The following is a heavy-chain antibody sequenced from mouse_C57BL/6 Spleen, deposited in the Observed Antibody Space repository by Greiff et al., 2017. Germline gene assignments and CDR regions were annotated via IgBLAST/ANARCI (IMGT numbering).Heavy chain of an antibody. Sequence: EVKLMESEGGLVQPGSSMKLSCTASGFTFSDYYMAWVRQVPEKGLEWVANINYDGSSTYYLDSLKSRFIISRDNAKNILYLQMSSLKSEATATYYCARDRGTPLAGYFDVWGTGTTVTVSS. D-gene: IGHD3-1*01. CDR1: GFTFSDYY. V-gene: IGHV5-16*01. CDR3: ARDRGTPLAGYFDV. J-gene: IGHJ1*03. CDR2: INYDGSST.